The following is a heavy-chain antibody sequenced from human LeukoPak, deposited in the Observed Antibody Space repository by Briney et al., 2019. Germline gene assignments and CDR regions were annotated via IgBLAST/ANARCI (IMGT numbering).Heavy chain of an antibody. CDR3: ARGSTLYSGSHDY. J-gene: IGHJ4*02. Sequence: SETLSLTCTVSGGSISSSSYYWGWIRQPPGKGLEWIGSIYYSGSTYYNPSLKSRVTISVDTSKNQFSLKLSSVTAADTAVYYCARGSTLYSGSHDYWGQGTLVTVSS. CDR2: IYYSGST. D-gene: IGHD3-10*02. V-gene: IGHV4-39*07. CDR1: GGSISSSSYY.